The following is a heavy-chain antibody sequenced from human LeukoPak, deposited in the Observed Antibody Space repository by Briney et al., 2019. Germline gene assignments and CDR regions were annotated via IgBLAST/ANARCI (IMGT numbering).Heavy chain of an antibody. Sequence: PGRSLRLSCAASGFTFSSYAMSWVRQAPGKGLEWVSAISGSGGSTYYADSVKGRFTISRDNSKNTLYLQMNSLRAEDTAVYYCAKGIIGSYSSGSLVFDYWGQGTLVTVSS. V-gene: IGHV3-23*01. J-gene: IGHJ4*02. CDR2: ISGSGGST. CDR1: GFTFSSYA. CDR3: AKGIIGSYSSGSLVFDY. D-gene: IGHD6-19*01.